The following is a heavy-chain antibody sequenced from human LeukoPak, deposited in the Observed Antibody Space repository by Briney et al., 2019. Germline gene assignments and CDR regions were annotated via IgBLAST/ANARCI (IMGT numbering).Heavy chain of an antibody. D-gene: IGHD3-22*01. Sequence: PGGSLRLSCAASGLTFSSYWMSWVRQAPGRGLEWVANINQGGNEKYYVDSVKGRFTISRDNAKNSQYLQMNSLRVEDTAVYYCARGRFYYDTSGSYSYNYHMHVWGKGTTVTVSS. CDR1: GLTFSSYW. J-gene: IGHJ6*03. CDR2: INQGGNEK. CDR3: ARGRFYYDTSGSYSYNYHMHV. V-gene: IGHV3-7*01.